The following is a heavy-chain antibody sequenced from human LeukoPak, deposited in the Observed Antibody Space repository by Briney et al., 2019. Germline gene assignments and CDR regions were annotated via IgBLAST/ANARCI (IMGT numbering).Heavy chain of an antibody. D-gene: IGHD6-19*01. V-gene: IGHV4-59*08. CDR3: ARRILGGSGWTFDY. CDR1: GGSISTFY. Sequence: PSETLSLTCTVSGGSISTFYWSWIRQSPVKGLEWIGYIFHTGSTDYNPSLKSRVTISVDTSKNQFSLKLSSVTAADTAVYYCARRILGGSGWTFDYWGQGALVTVSS. CDR2: IFHTGST. J-gene: IGHJ4*02.